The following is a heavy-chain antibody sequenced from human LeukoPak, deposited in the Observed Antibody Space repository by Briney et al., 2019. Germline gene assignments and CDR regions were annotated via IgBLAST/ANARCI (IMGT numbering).Heavy chain of an antibody. D-gene: IGHD6-6*01. J-gene: IGHJ4*02. CDR3: AVMGGEHLVLNY. CDR1: GFIFRSYR. CDR2: ISYDGSNK. V-gene: IGHV3-33*08. Sequence: GGSVRLSCVATGFIFRSYRMHWVRQPPGKGLDGVAVISYDGSNKYYADPVKGRFTISRDYSKNPLYLQMNSLRAEDTAVYYCAVMGGEHLVLNYWGQGTLVTVSS.